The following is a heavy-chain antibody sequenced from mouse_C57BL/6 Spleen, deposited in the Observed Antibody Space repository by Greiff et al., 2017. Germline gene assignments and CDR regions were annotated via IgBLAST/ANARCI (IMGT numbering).Heavy chain of an antibody. V-gene: IGHV1-50*01. CDR3: ARRGHDYVFDY. CDR1: GYTFTSYW. CDR2: IDPSDSYT. D-gene: IGHD2-4*01. J-gene: IGHJ2*01. Sequence: QVQLQQPGAELVKPGASVKLSCKASGYTFTSYWMQWVKQRPGQGLEWIGEIDPSDSYTNYNQKFKGKATLTVDTSSSTAYMQLSSLTSEDSAVYYCARRGHDYVFDYWGQGTTLTVSS.